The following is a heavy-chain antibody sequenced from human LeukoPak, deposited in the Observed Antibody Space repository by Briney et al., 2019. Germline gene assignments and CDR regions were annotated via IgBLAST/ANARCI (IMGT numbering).Heavy chain of an antibody. D-gene: IGHD1-1*01. V-gene: IGHV4-39*07. CDR2: IYYSGST. Sequence: PGGSLRLSCAASGFTFSSYAMSWVRQPPGKGLEWIGSIYYSGSTYYNPSLKSRVTISVDTSKNQFSLKLSSVTAADTAVYYCAREEGQLERVDYWGQGTLVTVSS. J-gene: IGHJ4*02. CDR3: AREEGQLERVDY. CDR1: GFTFSSYA.